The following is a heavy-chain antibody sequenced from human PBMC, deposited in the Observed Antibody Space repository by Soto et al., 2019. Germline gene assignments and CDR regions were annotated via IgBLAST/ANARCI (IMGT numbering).Heavy chain of an antibody. D-gene: IGHD6-13*01. Sequence: EVQLVESGGGLVKPGGSLRLSCAASGFTFRSFTMNWVRQAPEKGLEWVSTISSNSAYIYYTDALRGRFTISRDNAKNSLHLQMNSLRAEDTAVYYCTRDASRDSSARGWFDPWGPGTLVTVSS. J-gene: IGHJ5*02. CDR2: ISSNSAYI. CDR1: GFTFRSFT. CDR3: TRDASRDSSARGWFDP. V-gene: IGHV3-21*02.